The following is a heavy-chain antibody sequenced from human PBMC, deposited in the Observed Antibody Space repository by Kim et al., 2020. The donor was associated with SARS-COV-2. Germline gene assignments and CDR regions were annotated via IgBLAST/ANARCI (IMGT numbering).Heavy chain of an antibody. J-gene: IGHJ3*02. D-gene: IGHD5-18*01. Sequence: SETLSLTCAVYGGSFSGYYWSWIRQPPGKGLEWIGEINHSGSTNYNPSLKSRVTISVDTSKNQFSLKLSSVTAADTAVYYCARATRISGYSYGYAFDIWG. CDR1: GGSFSGYY. CDR3: ARATRISGYSYGYAFDI. V-gene: IGHV4-34*01. CDR2: INHSGST.